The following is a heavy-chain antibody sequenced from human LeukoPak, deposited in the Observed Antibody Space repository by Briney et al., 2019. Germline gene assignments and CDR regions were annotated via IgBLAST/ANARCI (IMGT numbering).Heavy chain of an antibody. CDR3: ARLPVSGTHFDT. CDR1: GYSFTDFW. J-gene: IGHJ4*02. Sequence: GESLKISWTGSGYSFTDFWIGWVRQMPGEGLEWMGMIYPSDTDTKYSPSFQGQVTISADKSTTTAYLHWNSLKASDSAIYYCARLPVSGTHFDTWGRGTLVTVSS. CDR2: IYPSDTDT. D-gene: IGHD1-7*01. V-gene: IGHV5-51*01.